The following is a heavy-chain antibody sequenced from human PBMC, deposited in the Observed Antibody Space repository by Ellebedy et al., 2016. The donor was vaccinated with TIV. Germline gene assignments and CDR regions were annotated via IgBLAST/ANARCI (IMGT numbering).Heavy chain of an antibody. CDR3: AAEGASGGNRPNY. CDR1: GFTFTSSA. D-gene: IGHD2-15*01. CDR2: IVVGSGNT. Sequence: SVKVSXKASGFTFTSSAVQWVRQARGQRLEWIGWIVVGSGNTNYAQKFQERVTITRDMSTSTAYMELSSLRSEDTAVYYCAAEGASGGNRPNYWGQGTLVTVSS. V-gene: IGHV1-58*01. J-gene: IGHJ4*02.